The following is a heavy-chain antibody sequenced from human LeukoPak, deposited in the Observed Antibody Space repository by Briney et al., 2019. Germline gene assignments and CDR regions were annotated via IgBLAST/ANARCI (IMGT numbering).Heavy chain of an antibody. D-gene: IGHD6-6*01. CDR2: ISSSSTYI. Sequence: GGSLILSCAASGFIFSSHSMNWVRQAPGKGLEWVSFISSSSTYIYYADSVKGRFTISRDNAKNSLNLQMNSLRAEDTAVYYCARDAYSSSSFDYWGQGTLVTVSS. J-gene: IGHJ4*02. CDR3: ARDAYSSSSFDY. V-gene: IGHV3-21*01. CDR1: GFIFSSHS.